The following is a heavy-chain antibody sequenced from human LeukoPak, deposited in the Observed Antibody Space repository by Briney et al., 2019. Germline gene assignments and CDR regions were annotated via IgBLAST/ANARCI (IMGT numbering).Heavy chain of an antibody. D-gene: IGHD6-19*01. CDR1: GFTFSSYS. V-gene: IGHV3-23*01. CDR3: AKDRESSGWYAFFDY. Sequence: GGSLRLSCAASGFTFSSYSMSWVRQAPGKGLEWVSAISGSGCGKYYADSVKGRFTIPRDNSKNTLYLQMNSLRAEDTAVYYCAKDRESSGWYAFFDYWGQGTLVSVSS. J-gene: IGHJ4*02. CDR2: ISGSGCGK.